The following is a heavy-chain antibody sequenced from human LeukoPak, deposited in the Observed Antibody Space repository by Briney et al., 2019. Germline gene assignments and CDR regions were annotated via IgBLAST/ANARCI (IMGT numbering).Heavy chain of an antibody. CDR3: ARDSYGSGTPSFDP. CDR1: GFTFSSYS. J-gene: IGHJ5*02. D-gene: IGHD3-10*01. Sequence: GGSLRLSCAASGFTFSSYSMNWVRQAPGKGLEWVSSISSSSSYIYYADSVKGRFTVSRDNAKNSLYLQMNSLRAEDTAVYYCARDSYGSGTPSFDPWGQGTLVTVSS. V-gene: IGHV3-21*04. CDR2: ISSSSSYI.